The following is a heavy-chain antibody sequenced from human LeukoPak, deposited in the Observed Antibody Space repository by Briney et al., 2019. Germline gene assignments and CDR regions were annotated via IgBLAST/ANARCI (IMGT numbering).Heavy chain of an antibody. CDR3: ARDWGRVGLRGFDP. V-gene: IGHV4-4*07. J-gene: IGHJ5*02. CDR1: GDSMSSHY. CDR2: IHISGRS. Sequence: PSETLSLTYSVSGDSMSSHYLSWIRQPAGKGLEWIGRIHISGRSNLNPSLNSRLTMSVDTSKNDFSLKLMSVTAADTAVYYCARDWGRVGLRGFDPWGQGILVTVSS. D-gene: IGHD3-16*01.